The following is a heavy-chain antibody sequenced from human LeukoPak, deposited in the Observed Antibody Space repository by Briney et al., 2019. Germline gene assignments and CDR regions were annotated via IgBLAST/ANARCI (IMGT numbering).Heavy chain of an antibody. Sequence: GGSLRLSCVASGLTFSYSAIHWVRQARGRGRECLAVISFEGGNKYLEESVRGRFTVSRDNSNNTVYLQMNRLGAEDTALYYGAREYSSSRSKRGSYYYYGVDVWGKGTTVPVSS. D-gene: IGHD3-10*01. CDR2: ISFEGGNK. CDR3: AREYSSSRSKRGSYYYYGVDV. CDR1: GLTFSYSA. V-gene: IGHV3-30*03. J-gene: IGHJ6*04.